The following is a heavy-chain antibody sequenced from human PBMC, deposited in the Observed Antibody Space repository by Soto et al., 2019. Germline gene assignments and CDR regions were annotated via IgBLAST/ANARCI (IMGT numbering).Heavy chain of an antibody. Sequence: SVKVSCKASGGTFSSYAISWVRQAPGQGLEWMGGIIPIFGTANYAQKFQGRVTITADESTSTAYMELSSLRSEDTAVYYCARGSQKWELLRPSDYWGQGTLVTVSS. CDR1: GGTFSSYA. CDR3: ARGSQKWELLRPSDY. J-gene: IGHJ4*02. D-gene: IGHD1-26*01. CDR2: IIPIFGTA. V-gene: IGHV1-69*13.